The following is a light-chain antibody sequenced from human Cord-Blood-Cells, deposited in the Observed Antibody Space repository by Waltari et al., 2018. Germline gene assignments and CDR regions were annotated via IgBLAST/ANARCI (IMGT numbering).Light chain of an antibody. CDR3: QQYGSSPLT. CDR1: QSVSSSF. Sequence: EIVLTPSPGTLPVSPGQSATLSCRASQSVSSSFLAWYQQKPGQAPRLLISGASSRATGIPDRFSGSGSGTDFTLTISRLEPEDFAVYYCQQYGSSPLTFGGGTKVEIK. V-gene: IGKV3-20*01. CDR2: GAS. J-gene: IGKJ4*01.